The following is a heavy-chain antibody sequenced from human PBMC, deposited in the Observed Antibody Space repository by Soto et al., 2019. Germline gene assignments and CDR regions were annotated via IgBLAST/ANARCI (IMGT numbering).Heavy chain of an antibody. CDR1: GFSLSTSGMC. Sequence: SGPTLVNPTQTLTLTCTFSGFSLSTSGMCVSWIRQPPGKALEWLARIDWDDDKYYSTSLKTRLTISKDTSKNQVVLTMTNMDPVDTATYYCASSGSYCNWFDPWGQGTLVTVSS. CDR2: IDWDDDK. CDR3: ASSGSYCNWFDP. V-gene: IGHV2-70*11. J-gene: IGHJ5*02. D-gene: IGHD3-10*01.